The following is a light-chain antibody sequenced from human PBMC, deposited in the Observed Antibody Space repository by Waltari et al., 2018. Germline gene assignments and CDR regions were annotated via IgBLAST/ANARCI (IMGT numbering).Light chain of an antibody. CDR3: MQSLQALWT. CDR1: QCLLHSNGNNC. V-gene: IGKV2-28*01. CDR2: LGS. J-gene: IGKJ1*01. Sequence: IVLIQSPLSLPVTPGEPPSISCRSSQCLLHSNGNNCLDWYLQQPGQSPQLLIYLGSNRASGVPDRFSGSGSGTDFTLNISRVEAEDVGVYYCMQSLQALWTFGQGTKVEIK.